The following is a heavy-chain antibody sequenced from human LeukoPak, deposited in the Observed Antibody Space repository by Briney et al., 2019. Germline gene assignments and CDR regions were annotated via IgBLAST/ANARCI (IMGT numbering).Heavy chain of an antibody. J-gene: IGHJ4*02. D-gene: IGHD2-2*02. CDR3: ARSWAPGYCSSTTCYNFDY. CDR1: GGSVSTSHYY. CDR2: IYYSGRT. Sequence: SETLSLTCTVSGGSVSTSHYYWGWIREPPGKGLEWIGYIYYSGRTYYNPSLKSRVTISVDTSKNEFSLKLSSVTAADTAVYYCARSWAPGYCSSTTCYNFDYWGQGTLVTVSS. V-gene: IGHV4-39*01.